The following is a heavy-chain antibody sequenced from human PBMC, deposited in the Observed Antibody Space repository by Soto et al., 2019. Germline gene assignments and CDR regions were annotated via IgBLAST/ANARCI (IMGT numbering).Heavy chain of an antibody. CDR1: GFTFSRYA. J-gene: IGHJ4*02. CDR3: ARSRNSAVADSFDF. CDR2: ISRDGSNK. V-gene: IGHV3-30*04. Sequence: QVQVVESGGGVVQPGRSLRLSCAASGFTFSRYAIHWVRQARGKGLAWVAVISRDGSNKYYAGSVKGRFTISRDNSKNTLYLQMNSPGDEDTAVYYSARSRNSAVADSFDFWGQGTLVTVSS. D-gene: IGHD3-10*01.